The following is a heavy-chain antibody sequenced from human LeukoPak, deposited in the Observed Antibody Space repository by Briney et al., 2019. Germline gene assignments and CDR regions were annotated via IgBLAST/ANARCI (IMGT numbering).Heavy chain of an antibody. CDR2: ISYDGSNK. J-gene: IGHJ3*02. Sequence: GGSLRLSCAASGFTFSSYGMHWVRQVPGKGLEWVAVISYDGSNKYYADSVKGRFTISRDNSKNTLYLQMNSLRAEDTAVYYCAKFRDYYDSSGLPKGAFDIWGQGTMVTVSS. CDR1: GFTFSSYG. CDR3: AKFRDYYDSSGLPKGAFDI. D-gene: IGHD3-22*01. V-gene: IGHV3-30*18.